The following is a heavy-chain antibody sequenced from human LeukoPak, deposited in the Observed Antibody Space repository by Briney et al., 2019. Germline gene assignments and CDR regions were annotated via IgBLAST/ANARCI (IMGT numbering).Heavy chain of an antibody. CDR2: IKQDGSEK. D-gene: IGHD2-15*01. J-gene: IGHJ5*02. CDR3: ARGGSICSGGSCYRRGWFDP. Sequence: GGSLRLSCAASGSTFSSYWMSWVRQAPGKGLEWVANIKQDGSEKYYVDSVKGRFTISRDNAKNSLYLQMNNLRAEDTAVYYCARGGSICSGGSCYRRGWFDPWGQGTLVTVSS. CDR1: GSTFSSYW. V-gene: IGHV3-7*01.